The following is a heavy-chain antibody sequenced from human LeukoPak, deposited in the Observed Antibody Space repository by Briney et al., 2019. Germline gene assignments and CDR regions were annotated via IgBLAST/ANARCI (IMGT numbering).Heavy chain of an antibody. J-gene: IGHJ3*02. CDR3: AREKTILGAKADAFEI. CDR1: GGSISSGSYY. D-gene: IGHD1-26*01. V-gene: IGHV4-61*02. CDR2: IFTSGST. Sequence: MSSQTLSLTCTVSGGSISSGSYYWTWIRQPAGKGLEWIGRIFTSGSTNYNPSLKSRVTISVDTSKNQFSLKVTSVTAADTAVYYCAREKTILGAKADAFEIWGQGTMVTVSS.